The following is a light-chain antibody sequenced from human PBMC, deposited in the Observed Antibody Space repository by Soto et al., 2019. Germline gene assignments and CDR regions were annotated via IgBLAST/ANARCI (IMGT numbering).Light chain of an antibody. V-gene: IGKV3-20*01. Sequence: IVLTQSPGTLSLSPGERATLSCRASQSVRSSYLAWYQQKPGQAPRLLIYGASSRATGIPDRFSGSGSGTDFTLTISRLEPEDFAVYYCQQYGSSPYSCGQGTKLEIK. CDR3: QQYGSSPYS. CDR2: GAS. CDR1: QSVRSSY. J-gene: IGKJ2*03.